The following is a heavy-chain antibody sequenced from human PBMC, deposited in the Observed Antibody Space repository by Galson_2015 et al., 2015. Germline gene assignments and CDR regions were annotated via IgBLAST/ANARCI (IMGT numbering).Heavy chain of an antibody. CDR3: AKGFYGSGSYYTFDF. CDR1: GFTFSNYA. V-gene: IGHV3-23*01. D-gene: IGHD3-10*01. J-gene: IGHJ4*02. CDR2: ISGSGVST. Sequence: LRLSCAASGFTFSNYAMSWVRQAPGKGLEWVSAISGSGVSTYYVDSVKGRFTISRDNSKNTLYLQMNSLRAEDTAVYYCAKGFYGSGSYYTFDFWGQGTLVSVSS.